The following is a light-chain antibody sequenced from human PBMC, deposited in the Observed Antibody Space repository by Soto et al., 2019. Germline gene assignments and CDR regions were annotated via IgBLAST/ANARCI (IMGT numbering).Light chain of an antibody. CDR1: QSISNY. J-gene: IGKJ4*01. CDR3: QQRSNLLT. CDR2: DAS. V-gene: IGKV3-11*01. Sequence: EIVLTQSPGTLSLSPGERATLSCRASQSISNYLAWYQQKPGQAPRLLIFDASSRATDIPARFSGSGSGTDFTLTITSLEPEDFAIYYCQQRSNLLTFGGGTKVDIK.